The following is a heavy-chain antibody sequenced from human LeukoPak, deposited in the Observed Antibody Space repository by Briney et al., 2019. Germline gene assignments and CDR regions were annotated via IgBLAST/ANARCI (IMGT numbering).Heavy chain of an antibody. V-gene: IGHV3-66*01. Sequence: GGSLRLSCAASGFTFSDYYMSWIRQAPGKGLEWVSVIYSGGSTYYADSVKGRFTISRDNSKNTLYLQMNSLRAEDTAVYYCARVWWELTRRWFDPWGQGTLVTVSS. CDR3: ARVWWELTRRWFDP. J-gene: IGHJ5*02. CDR1: GFTFSDYY. CDR2: IYSGGST. D-gene: IGHD1-26*01.